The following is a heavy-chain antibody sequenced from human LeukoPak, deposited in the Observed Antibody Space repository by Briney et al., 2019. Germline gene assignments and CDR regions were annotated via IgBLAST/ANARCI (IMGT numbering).Heavy chain of an antibody. Sequence: SETLSLTCIVSGGSISSNSHYWSWIRQPPGKGLEWIGYIYYSGSTNYNPSLKSRVTISVDTSKNQFSLKLSSVTAADTAVYYCARDWGLGYCSGGSCYSYYYGMDVWGQGTTVTVSS. D-gene: IGHD2-15*01. CDR2: IYYSGST. V-gene: IGHV4-61*01. CDR1: GGSISSNSHY. J-gene: IGHJ6*02. CDR3: ARDWGLGYCSGGSCYSYYYGMDV.